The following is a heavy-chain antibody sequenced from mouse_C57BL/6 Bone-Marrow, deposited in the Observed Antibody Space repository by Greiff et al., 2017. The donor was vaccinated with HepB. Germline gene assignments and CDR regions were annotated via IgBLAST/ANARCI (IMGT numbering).Heavy chain of an antibody. Sequence: QVQLQQSGPELVKPGASVKISCKASGYAFSSSWMNWVKPRPGKGLEWIGRIYPGDGDTTYNGKFKVQATLTADKSSSTAYMQLSSLTSEDSAVYFCARGAYYGRGTRYAMDYWGQGTSVTVSS. CDR2: IYPGDGDT. J-gene: IGHJ4*01. D-gene: IGHD1-1*01. CDR3: ARGAYYGRGTRYAMDY. V-gene: IGHV1-82*01. CDR1: GYAFSSSW.